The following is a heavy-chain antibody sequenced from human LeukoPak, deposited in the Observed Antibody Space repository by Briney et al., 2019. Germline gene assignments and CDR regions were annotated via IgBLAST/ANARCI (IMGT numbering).Heavy chain of an antibody. CDR1: GYSFATYW. CDR2: IYPEDSDI. CDR3: VRQVGPLYTLAH. J-gene: IGHJ4*02. D-gene: IGHD3-16*01. V-gene: IGHV5-51*01. Sequence: GESLKISCKGSGYSFATYWIAWVRQMPGKGLELMGIIYPEDSDIRYSPSFEGQVSISADKSISTAFLQWNSLKASDTAMYYCVRQVGPLYTLAHWGQGTLLTVSS.